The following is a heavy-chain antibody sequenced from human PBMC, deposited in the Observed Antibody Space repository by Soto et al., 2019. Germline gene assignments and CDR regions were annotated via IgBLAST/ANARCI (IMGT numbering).Heavy chain of an antibody. CDR3: ARWVDCSTTSSSITPSYYYGMDV. CDR1: GFTFSSYS. D-gene: IGHD2-2*01. J-gene: IGHJ6*02. Sequence: GSLRLSCAASGFTFSSYSMNWVRQAPGKGLEWVSSISSSSSYIYYADSVEGRFTISRDNAKNSLYLQMNSLRAEDTAVYYCARWVDCSTTSSSITPSYYYGMDVWGQGTTVTVSS. V-gene: IGHV3-21*01. CDR2: ISSSSSYI.